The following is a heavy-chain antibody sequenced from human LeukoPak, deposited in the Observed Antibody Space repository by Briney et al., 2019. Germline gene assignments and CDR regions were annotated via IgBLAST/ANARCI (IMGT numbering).Heavy chain of an antibody. CDR2: IKSKTDGGTT. CDR3: TTDPAYCGGDCPPY. CDR1: GFTFIYAW. D-gene: IGHD2-21*02. V-gene: IGHV3-15*01. J-gene: IGHJ4*02. Sequence: GRSLRLSCAASGFTFIYAWMTWVRQAPGKGLEWVGRIKSKTDGGTTDYAAPVEGRFTISRDDSKATLSLQMNSLKTDDTAVYYCTTDPAYCGGDCPPYWGQGTLVTVSS.